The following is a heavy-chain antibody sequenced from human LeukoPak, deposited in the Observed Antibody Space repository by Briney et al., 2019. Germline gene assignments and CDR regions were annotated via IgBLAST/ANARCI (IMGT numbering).Heavy chain of an antibody. Sequence: SVKVSCKASGDSFGTYGITWVRQAPGEGLEWMGGFNPIFGSAQYAQKLQGRVTITMDVSARTVYMELSSLRSEDTTIYYCARDFGSGVFDPWGQGTLVTVSS. J-gene: IGHJ5*02. CDR1: GDSFGTYG. CDR2: FNPIFGSA. D-gene: IGHD3-10*01. V-gene: IGHV1-69*05. CDR3: ARDFGSGVFDP.